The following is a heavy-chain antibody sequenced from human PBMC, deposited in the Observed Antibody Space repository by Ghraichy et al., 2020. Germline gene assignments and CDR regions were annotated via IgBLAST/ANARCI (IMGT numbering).Heavy chain of an antibody. J-gene: IGHJ4*02. Sequence: SETLSLTCAVYGGSFSGYYWSWIRQPPGKGLEWIGEINHSGSTNYNPSLKSRVTISVDTSKNQFSLKLSSVTAADTAVYYCARGGRYCSGGSCYFDYWGQRALVTVSS. CDR3: ARGGRYCSGGSCYFDY. CDR1: GGSFSGYY. V-gene: IGHV4-34*01. CDR2: INHSGST. D-gene: IGHD2-15*01.